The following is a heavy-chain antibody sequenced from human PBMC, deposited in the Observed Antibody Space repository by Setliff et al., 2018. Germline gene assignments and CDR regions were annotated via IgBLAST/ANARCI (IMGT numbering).Heavy chain of an antibody. CDR2: ISWDGTKT. CDR3: ARDKRPWSGPIDY. D-gene: IGHD3-3*01. J-gene: IGHJ4*02. V-gene: IGHV3-30*03. Sequence: PGGSLRLSCVASGYTFSSYAIHWVRQAPGKGLEWVALISWDGTKTSYADSVKGRFTISRDNSKNTLYLQMNSLRAEDTAVYYCARDKRPWSGPIDYWGQGTLVTVSS. CDR1: GYTFSSYA.